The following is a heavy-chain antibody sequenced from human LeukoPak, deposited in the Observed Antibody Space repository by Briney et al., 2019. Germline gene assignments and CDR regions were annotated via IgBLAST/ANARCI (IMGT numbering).Heavy chain of an antibody. Sequence: SETLSLTCTVSGGSISSGSYYWSWIRQPAGKGLEWIGRIYTSGSTNYNPSLKSRVTISVDTSKNQFSLKLSSVTAADTAVYYCATLPPVEMATSQNNWFDPWGQGTLVTVSS. D-gene: IGHD5-24*01. CDR2: IYTSGST. CDR1: GGSISSGSYY. J-gene: IGHJ5*02. CDR3: ATLPPVEMATSQNNWFDP. V-gene: IGHV4-61*02.